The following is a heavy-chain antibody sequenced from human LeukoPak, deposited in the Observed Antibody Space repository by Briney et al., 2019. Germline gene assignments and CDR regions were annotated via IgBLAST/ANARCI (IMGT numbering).Heavy chain of an antibody. CDR3: ARDSSHYLGSSDX. CDR1: GFSFGSYP. Sequence: GGSLRLSCVVSGFSFGSYPMSWVRQAPGKGLEWVSVISETGGVTHYADSMKGRFTISRDNIKNTLNLQMNSLRAEDTAIYYCARDSSHYLGSSDXXGXGTXVTVSS. CDR2: ISETGGVT. V-gene: IGHV3-23*01. D-gene: IGHD6-6*01. J-gene: IGHJ4*02.